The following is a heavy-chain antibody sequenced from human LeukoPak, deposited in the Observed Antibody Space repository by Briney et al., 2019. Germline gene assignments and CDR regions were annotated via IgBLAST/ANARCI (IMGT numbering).Heavy chain of an antibody. D-gene: IGHD5-18*01. V-gene: IGHV4-4*07. J-gene: IGHJ4*02. CDR2: MYTSGNT. CDR1: GGSISSYY. Sequence: ETPSLTCAVSGGSISSYYWSWIWQPAWKGLEWIGRMYTSGNTNYNPSLKSRVTMSVDTSKNQFSLKLSSVTAADTAVYYCAREGLDTAMVPFFDNWGQGTLVTVSS. CDR3: AREGLDTAMVPFFDN.